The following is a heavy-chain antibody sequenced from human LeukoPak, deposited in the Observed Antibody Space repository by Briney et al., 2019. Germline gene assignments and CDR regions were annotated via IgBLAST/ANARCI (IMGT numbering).Heavy chain of an antibody. CDR3: VSGLVGATTDY. CDR1: GGSISSGSYY. V-gene: IGHV4-61*02. Sequence: SETLSLTCTVSGGSISSGSYYWSWIRQPAGKGLEWIGRIYTSGSTNYNPSLKSRVTISVDTSKNQFSLKLSSVTAADTAVYYCVSGLVGATTDYWGQGTLVTVSS. D-gene: IGHD1-26*01. CDR2: IYTSGST. J-gene: IGHJ4*02.